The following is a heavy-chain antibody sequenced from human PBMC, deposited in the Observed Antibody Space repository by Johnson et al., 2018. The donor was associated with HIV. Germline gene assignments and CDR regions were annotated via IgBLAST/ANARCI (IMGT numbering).Heavy chain of an antibody. V-gene: IGHV3-23*04. CDR3: AVVALPMYWYDAFDI. Sequence: VQLVESGGGLVQPGGSLRLSCVASGISFSSYWMHWVRQAPGKGLEWVSAISGSGGSTYYADSVKGRFTISRDNSKNTLSLQMNSLRAEDTAVYYCAVVALPMYWYDAFDIWGQGTMVTVSS. J-gene: IGHJ3*02. D-gene: IGHD2-21*01. CDR2: ISGSGGST. CDR1: GISFSSYW.